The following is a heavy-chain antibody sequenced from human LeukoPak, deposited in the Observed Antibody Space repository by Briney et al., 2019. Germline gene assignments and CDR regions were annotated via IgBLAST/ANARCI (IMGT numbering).Heavy chain of an antibody. J-gene: IGHJ6*02. CDR2: ISYDGSNK. V-gene: IGHV3-30*18. D-gene: IGHD3-3*01. Sequence: GRSLRLSCAASGFTFSSYGMHWVRQAPGKGLEWVAVISYDGSNKYYADSVKGRFTISRDNSKNTLYLQMNSLRAEDTAVYYCAKGTVWDRGGVNYYGMDVWGQGTTVTVSS. CDR1: GFTFSSYG. CDR3: AKGTVWDRGGVNYYGMDV.